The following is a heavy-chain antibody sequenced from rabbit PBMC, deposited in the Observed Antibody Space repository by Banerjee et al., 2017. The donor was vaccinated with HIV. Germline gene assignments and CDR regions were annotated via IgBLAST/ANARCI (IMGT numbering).Heavy chain of an antibody. V-gene: IGHV1S40*01. CDR3: ARSAGSSDRFNL. CDR1: GLDFSSSYW. Sequence: QSLEESGGDLVKPGASLTLTCTASGLDFSSSYWICWVRQAPGKGLEWIACIYTDSGGTWYASWAKGRFTISKTSSTTVTLQMTSLTVADTATYFCARSAGSSDRFNLWGQGTLVTVS. J-gene: IGHJ4*01. D-gene: IGHD8-1*01. CDR2: IYTDSGGT.